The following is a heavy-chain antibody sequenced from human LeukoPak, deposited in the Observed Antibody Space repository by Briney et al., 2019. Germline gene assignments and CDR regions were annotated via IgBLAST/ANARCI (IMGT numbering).Heavy chain of an antibody. CDR2: IYHSGST. V-gene: IGHV4-38-2*01. CDR3: AEGGNNNWFDP. Sequence: SETLSLTCAVSGYSISSGYYWGWIRPPPGKGLEWIGSIYHSGSTYYNPSLKSRVTISVDTSKNQFSLKLSSVTAADTAVYYCAEGGNNNWFDPWGQGTLVTVSS. CDR1: GYSISSGYY. D-gene: IGHD2/OR15-2a*01. J-gene: IGHJ5*02.